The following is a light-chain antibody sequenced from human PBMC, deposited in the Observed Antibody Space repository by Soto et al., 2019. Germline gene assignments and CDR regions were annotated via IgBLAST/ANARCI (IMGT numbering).Light chain of an antibody. CDR1: SSNIGDNY. CDR2: EVT. J-gene: IGLJ1*01. V-gene: IGLV1-47*01. Sequence: QSVLTQPPSASGTPGQRVTISCSGSSSNIGDNYVFWYQQGPGKAPKLLIFEVTNRPSGVSSRFSGSRSGNTASLTISGLQPDDEGDYFCVSYTDTDTLVFGTGTKVTVL. CDR3: VSYTDTDTLV.